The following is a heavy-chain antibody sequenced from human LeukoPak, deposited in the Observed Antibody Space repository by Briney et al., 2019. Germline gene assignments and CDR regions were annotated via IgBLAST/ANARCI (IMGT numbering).Heavy chain of an antibody. CDR3: ARDPRASSSGVSVFDI. Sequence: PGGSLRLSCAASGFTFSNYAMTWVRQAPGKGLEWVSSIRTSSSYIHYADSVKGRFTISRDNAKNSLYLQMNSLRAEDTAVYYCARDPRASSSGVSVFDIWGQGTMVTVSS. CDR2: IRTSSSYI. CDR1: GFTFSNYA. J-gene: IGHJ3*02. D-gene: IGHD6-19*01. V-gene: IGHV3-21*01.